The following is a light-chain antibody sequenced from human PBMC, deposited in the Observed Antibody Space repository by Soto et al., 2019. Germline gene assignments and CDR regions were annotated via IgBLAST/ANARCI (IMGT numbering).Light chain of an antibody. CDR3: ETWDSNTHPV. CDR2: LEGSGSY. V-gene: IGLV4-60*02. Sequence: QSVLTQSSAASASLGSAVKLTCTLSSGHSSYIIAWHQQQPGKAPRYLMKLEGSGSYNKGSGVPDRFSGSSSGADRYLTISNLQFEDEADYYCETWDSNTHPVFGGGTKLTV. J-gene: IGLJ3*02. CDR1: SGHSSYI.